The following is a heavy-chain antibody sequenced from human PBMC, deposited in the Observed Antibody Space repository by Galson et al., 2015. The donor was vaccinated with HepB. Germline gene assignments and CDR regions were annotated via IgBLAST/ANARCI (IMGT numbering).Heavy chain of an antibody. Sequence: LRLSCAASGFKFSSYAMSWVRQAPGKVLEWVSTTNGNGRSTHYANSVKGRFTISRGNSKNTLYLQMTTLRAEDTAVYYCAKGGNYYDASAHYTSQDPLDYWGQGALVTVSS. V-gene: IGHV3-23*01. D-gene: IGHD3-22*01. CDR3: AKGGNYYDASAHYTSQDPLDY. J-gene: IGHJ4*02. CDR2: TNGNGRST. CDR1: GFKFSSYA.